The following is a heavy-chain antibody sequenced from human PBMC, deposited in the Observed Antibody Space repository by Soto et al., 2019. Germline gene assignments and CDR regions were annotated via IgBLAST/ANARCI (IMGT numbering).Heavy chain of an antibody. CDR3: ARDRAYYDYVWGSYRYFDY. CDR2: IYTNGST. Sequence: PSETLSLTCTVSDDSISTYYWSWIRQPAGKGLEWVGRIYTNGSTTYNPSLKSRVTVSVDTSKKQLSLKLSSVTAADTAVYYCARDRAYYDYVWGSYRYFDYWGQGTLVTVSS. J-gene: IGHJ4*02. CDR1: DDSISTYY. V-gene: IGHV4-4*07. D-gene: IGHD3-16*02.